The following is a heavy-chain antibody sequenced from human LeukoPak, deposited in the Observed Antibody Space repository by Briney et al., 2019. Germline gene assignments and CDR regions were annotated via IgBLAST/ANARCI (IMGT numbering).Heavy chain of an antibody. D-gene: IGHD2-15*01. CDR2: INWNGGST. CDR3: ARARRECSGGSCYSRYYFDY. V-gene: IGHV3-20*01. Sequence: GGSLRLSCAASGFTFSSYWMHWVRQAPGKGLEWVSGINWNGGSTGYADSVKGRFTISRDNAKNSLYLQMNSLRAEDTALYHCARARRECSGGSCYSRYYFDYWGQGTLVTVSS. J-gene: IGHJ4*02. CDR1: GFTFSSYW.